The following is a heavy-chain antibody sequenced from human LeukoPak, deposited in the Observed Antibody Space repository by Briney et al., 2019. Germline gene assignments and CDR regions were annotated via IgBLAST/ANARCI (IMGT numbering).Heavy chain of an antibody. V-gene: IGHV3-33*01. CDR3: ARDDCSGGSCYSDLT. Sequence: PGESLRLSCAASGFTFSSYGMHWVRQAPGKGLEWVAVIWYDGSNKYYADSVKGRFTISRDNSKNTLYLQMNSLRAEDTAVYYCARDDCSGGSCYSDLTWGQGTLVTVSS. D-gene: IGHD2-15*01. J-gene: IGHJ1*01. CDR2: IWYDGSNK. CDR1: GFTFSSYG.